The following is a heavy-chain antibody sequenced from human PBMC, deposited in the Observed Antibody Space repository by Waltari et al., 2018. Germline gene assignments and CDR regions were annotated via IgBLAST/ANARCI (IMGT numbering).Heavy chain of an antibody. CDR2: INHSGST. D-gene: IGHD6-13*01. CDR1: GGSFRGYY. J-gene: IGHJ4*02. CDR3: VRRSGRYSSSWYTSFDY. Sequence: QVQLQQWGAGLLKPSETLSLTCAVSGGSFRGYYWSWIRPPHGKGLEWIGEINHSGSTNYNPSLKSRVTISVDTSKNQFSLKLSSVTAADTAVYYCVRRSGRYSSSWYTSFDYWGQGTLVTVSS. V-gene: IGHV4-34*01.